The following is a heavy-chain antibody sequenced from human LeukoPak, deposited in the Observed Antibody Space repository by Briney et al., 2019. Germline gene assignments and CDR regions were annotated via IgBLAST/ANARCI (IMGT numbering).Heavy chain of an antibody. J-gene: IGHJ5*02. CDR1: GGSISSGSYY. D-gene: IGHD7-27*01. CDR2: IYTSGST. Sequence: KASETLSLTCTVSGGSISSGSYYWSWIRQPAGKGLEWIGRIYTSGSTNYNPSLKSRVTISVDTSKNQFSLKLSSVTAADTAVYYCASTLTNWGYDWFDPWGQGTLVTVSS. V-gene: IGHV4-61*02. CDR3: ASTLTNWGYDWFDP.